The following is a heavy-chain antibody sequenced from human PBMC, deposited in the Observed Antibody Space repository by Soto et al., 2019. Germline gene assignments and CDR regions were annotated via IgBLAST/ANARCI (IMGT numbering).Heavy chain of an antibody. J-gene: IGHJ4*02. V-gene: IGHV3-30*18. CDR1: GFNFDNYG. Sequence: GGSLRLSCQASGFNFDNYGMHWVRQAPGKGLEWVAVITYDGSNKYYADSVKGRFTISRDNSKNTLSLHLNTLKPEDTAVYHCAKDRVGGTFYTPLGFWGQGALVTVSS. D-gene: IGHD1-7*01. CDR3: AKDRVGGTFYTPLGF. CDR2: ITYDGSNK.